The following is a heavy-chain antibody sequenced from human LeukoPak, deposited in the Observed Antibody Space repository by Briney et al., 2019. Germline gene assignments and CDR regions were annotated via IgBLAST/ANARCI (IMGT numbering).Heavy chain of an antibody. V-gene: IGHV3-30*04. Sequence: GRSLRLSCAASGFTFSSYAMHWVRQAPGKGLEWVAVISYDGSNKYYADSVKGRFTISRDNSKNTLYLQMNSLRAEDTAVYHCARAYGSGSFVYFDYWGQGTLVTVSS. J-gene: IGHJ4*02. CDR2: ISYDGSNK. D-gene: IGHD3-10*01. CDR3: ARAYGSGSFVYFDY. CDR1: GFTFSSYA.